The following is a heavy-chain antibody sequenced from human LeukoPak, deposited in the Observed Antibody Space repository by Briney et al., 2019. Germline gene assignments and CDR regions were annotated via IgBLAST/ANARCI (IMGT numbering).Heavy chain of an antibody. V-gene: IGHV1-2*02. J-gene: IGHJ4*02. CDR1: GYTFTGYY. D-gene: IGHD3-16*01. CDR2: INPNSGGT. Sequence: ASVKVSCKASGYTFTGYYMHWVRQAPGQGLEWMGWINPNSGGTNYAQKFQGRVTMTRDTSISTAYMELSRLRSDDTAVYYCARVDGTFAYFDYWGQGTLVTVSS. CDR3: ARVDGTFAYFDY.